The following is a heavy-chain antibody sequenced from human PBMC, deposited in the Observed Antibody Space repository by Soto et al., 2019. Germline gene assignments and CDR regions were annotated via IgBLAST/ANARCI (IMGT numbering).Heavy chain of an antibody. J-gene: IGHJ5*02. CDR1: GGTFSIYA. Sequence: ASVKVSCKASGGTFSIYAISWVRQAPGQGLEWMGGIIPIFGTGNYAQKFQGRVTITADESTSTAYTELSSLRSEDTAVYYCARARTSSCPVGCWFDPWGQGTLVTVSS. D-gene: IGHD2-15*01. CDR3: ARARTSSCPVGCWFDP. CDR2: IIPIFGTG. V-gene: IGHV1-69*13.